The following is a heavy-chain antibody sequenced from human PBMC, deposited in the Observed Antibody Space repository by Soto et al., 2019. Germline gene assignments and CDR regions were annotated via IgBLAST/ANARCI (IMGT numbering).Heavy chain of an antibody. V-gene: IGHV4-31*03. CDR1: GASINSAAYY. CDR3: ARGPTPSWSSYRFSYFDS. CDR2: ISYSGYT. D-gene: IGHD3-16*02. Sequence: SETLSLTCTVSGASINSAAYYWSWIRQRPGEGLEWIGFISYSGYTFQNPSLKSRLLLSVATSKNQFSLELSFVTAADTAVYYCARGPTPSWSSYRFSYFDSWVPGSLVTVSS. J-gene: IGHJ4*01.